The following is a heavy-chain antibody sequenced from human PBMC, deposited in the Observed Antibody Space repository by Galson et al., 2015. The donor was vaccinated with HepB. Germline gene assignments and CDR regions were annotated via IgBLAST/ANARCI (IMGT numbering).Heavy chain of an antibody. Sequence: SVKVSCKASGGTFSSYAISWVRQAPGQGLEWMGGIIPIFGTANYAQKFQGRVTITADESTSTAYMELSSLRSEDTAVYYCARDAPIYCSGGSCSEYFQHWGQGTLVTVSS. CDR1: GGTFSSYA. D-gene: IGHD2-15*01. V-gene: IGHV1-69*13. CDR2: IIPIFGTA. J-gene: IGHJ1*01. CDR3: ARDAPIYCSGGSCSEYFQH.